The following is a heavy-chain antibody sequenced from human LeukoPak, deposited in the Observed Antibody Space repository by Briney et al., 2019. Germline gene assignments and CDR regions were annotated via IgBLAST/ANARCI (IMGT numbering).Heavy chain of an antibody. CDR3: ARGYAPGY. V-gene: IGHV1-46*01. D-gene: IGHD5-12*01. J-gene: IGHJ4*02. CDR1: GYTFTSYS. Sequence: ASVKVSCKASGYTFTSYSMHWVRQAPGQGPEWMGIINPSGGSTSSAQNFQGRVTMTSDTSTSTVYMELSSLRSEDTAVYYCARGYAPGYWGQGTLVTVSS. CDR2: INPSGGST.